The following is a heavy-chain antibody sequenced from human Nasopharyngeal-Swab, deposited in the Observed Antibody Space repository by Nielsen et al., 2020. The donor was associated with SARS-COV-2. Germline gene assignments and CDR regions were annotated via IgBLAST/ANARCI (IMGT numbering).Heavy chain of an antibody. V-gene: IGHV1-46*01. J-gene: IGHJ4*02. CDR2: INPSGGST. CDR1: GYTFISYY. Sequence: ASVQVSCKASGYTFISYYMHWLRQAPGQGLEWMGIINPSGGSTSYAQKFQGRVTMTRDTSTGTVYMELSSLRSEDTAVYYCARGVSNGDYVEYWGQGTLVTVSS. D-gene: IGHD2/OR15-2a*01. CDR3: ARGVSNGDYVEY.